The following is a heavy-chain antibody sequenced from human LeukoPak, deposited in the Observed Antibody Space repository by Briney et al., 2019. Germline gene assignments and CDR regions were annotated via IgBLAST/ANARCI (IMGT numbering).Heavy chain of an antibody. Sequence: SETLSLTCTVSGGSIISGDYYWSWIRQPPGKGLEWIGYIYYSGSTYYNPSLKSRVTISVDTSKNQFSLKLSSVTAADTAVYYCARGYHLYAEIDHWGQGTLVTVSS. CDR2: IYYSGST. D-gene: IGHD2/OR15-2a*01. V-gene: IGHV4-30-4*01. CDR3: ARGYHLYAEIDH. CDR1: GGSIISGDYY. J-gene: IGHJ4*02.